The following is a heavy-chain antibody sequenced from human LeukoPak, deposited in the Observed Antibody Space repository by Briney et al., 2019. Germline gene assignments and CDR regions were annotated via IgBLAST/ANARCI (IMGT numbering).Heavy chain of an antibody. J-gene: IGHJ6*03. V-gene: IGHV1-69*13. CDR3: ARAPLEHSSGWARGYYYYYMDV. Sequence: SVKVSCKASGGTFSSYAISWVRQAPGQGLEWMGGIIPIFGTANYAQKLQGRVTITADESTSTAYMELSSLRSEDTAVYYCARAPLEHSSGWARGYYYYYMDVWGKGTTVTVSS. CDR1: GGTFSSYA. D-gene: IGHD6-19*01. CDR2: IIPIFGTA.